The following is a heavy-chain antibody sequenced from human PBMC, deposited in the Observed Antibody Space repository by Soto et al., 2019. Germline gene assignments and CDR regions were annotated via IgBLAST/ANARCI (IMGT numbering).Heavy chain of an antibody. CDR2: TWNDGSHK. D-gene: IGHD1-1*01. CDR3: PTELNAMQAFDT. Sequence: QVQLVESGGGVVQPGRSLRLSCVASGFTFSTYGMHWVRQAPGKGLEWVAMTWNDGSHKYYADPVKDRFTISRDNFKNTLYLQINSLRDEDSAVYYCPTELNAMQAFDTWGQGTMGTVSS. J-gene: IGHJ3*02. V-gene: IGHV3-33*01. CDR1: GFTFSTYG.